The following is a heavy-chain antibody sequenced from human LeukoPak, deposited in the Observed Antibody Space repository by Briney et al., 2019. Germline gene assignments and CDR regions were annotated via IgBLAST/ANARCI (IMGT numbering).Heavy chain of an antibody. D-gene: IGHD6-13*01. Sequence: GGSLRLSCAASGFTFDDYAMHWVRQAPGKGLEWVSGISWNSGSIGYADSVKGRFTISRDNAKNSLYLQINSLRAEDTALYYCAKDIEGIAAAGLDYWGQGTLVTVSS. CDR3: AKDIEGIAAAGLDY. CDR1: GFTFDDYA. V-gene: IGHV3-9*01. CDR2: ISWNSGSI. J-gene: IGHJ4*02.